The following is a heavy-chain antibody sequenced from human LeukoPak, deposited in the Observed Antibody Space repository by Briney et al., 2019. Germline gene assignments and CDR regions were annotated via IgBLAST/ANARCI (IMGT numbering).Heavy chain of an antibody. J-gene: IGHJ4*02. CDR2: TYYRSKWYN. V-gene: IGHV6-1*01. CDR1: GDSVSSNSAA. CDR3: ARGYSSGIDY. D-gene: IGHD6-19*01. Sequence: SQTLSLTCAISGDSVSSNSAAWNWIRQSPSRGLEWLGRTYYRSKWYNDYAVSMRSRVSINPHTSKNQFSLQLNSVTPEDTAVYYCARGYSSGIDYWGQGTLVTVSS.